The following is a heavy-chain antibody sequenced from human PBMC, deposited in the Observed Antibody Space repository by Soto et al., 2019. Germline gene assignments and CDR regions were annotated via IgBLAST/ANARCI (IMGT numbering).Heavy chain of an antibody. Sequence: PGGSLRLSCAASGFTFSSYAMHWVRQAPGKGLEWVAVISYDGSNKYYADSVKGRFTISRDNSKSTLYLQMNSLRAEDTAVYYCARDPTRLSIAARRGSYYYYGMDVWGQGTTVTVSS. J-gene: IGHJ6*02. CDR3: ARDPTRLSIAARRGSYYYYGMDV. V-gene: IGHV3-30-3*01. CDR2: ISYDGSNK. D-gene: IGHD6-6*01. CDR1: GFTFSSYA.